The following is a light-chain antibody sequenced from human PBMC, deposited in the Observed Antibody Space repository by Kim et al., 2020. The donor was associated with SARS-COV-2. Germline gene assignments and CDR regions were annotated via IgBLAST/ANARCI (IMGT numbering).Light chain of an antibody. Sequence: AGERDRRSCRGRESVSSNLGWYEQKPGKAAKILMYGAYTRASGITGRLGGSGCGTDFTLTISSMQSEEFEVYYGQQYKNWPRPLTFGGGTKVDIK. V-gene: IGKV3-15*01. J-gene: IGKJ4*01. CDR2: GAY. CDR1: ESVSSN. CDR3: QQYKNWPRPLT.